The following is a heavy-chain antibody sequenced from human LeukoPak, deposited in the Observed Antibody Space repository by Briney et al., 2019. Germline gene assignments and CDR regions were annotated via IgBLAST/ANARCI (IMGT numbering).Heavy chain of an antibody. J-gene: IGHJ6*03. Sequence: SETLTLTCTVSGGSISSSDYYCSWIRQSPGKGLEWLGRISYSEDTYYNPSLKSRVTISVDTSKNHFSLRLSSVTAADTAVYYCARLTHSYYSDTSGYYPYYYMDVWGKGTTVTVSS. V-gene: IGHV4-39*02. CDR1: GGSISSSDYY. CDR2: ISYSEDT. CDR3: ARLTHSYYSDTSGYYPYYYMDV. D-gene: IGHD3-22*01.